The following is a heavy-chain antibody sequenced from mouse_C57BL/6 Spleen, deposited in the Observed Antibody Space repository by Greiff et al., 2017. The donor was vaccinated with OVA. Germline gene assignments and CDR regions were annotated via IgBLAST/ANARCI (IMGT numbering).Heavy chain of an antibody. V-gene: IGHV1-82*01. D-gene: IGHD4-1*01. CDR2: IYPGDGDT. CDR1: GYAFSSSW. CDR3: ARSVTGRNYFDY. J-gene: IGHJ2*01. Sequence: VQLQQSGPELVKPGASVKISCKASGYAFSSSWMNWVKQRPGKGLEWIGRIYPGDGDTNYNGKFKGKATLTADKSSSTAYMQLSSLTSEDSAVYYCARSVTGRNYFDYWGQGTTLTVSS.